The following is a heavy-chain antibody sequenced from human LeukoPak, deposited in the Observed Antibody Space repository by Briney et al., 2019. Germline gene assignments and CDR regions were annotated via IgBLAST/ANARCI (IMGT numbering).Heavy chain of an antibody. D-gene: IGHD5-18*01. Sequence: GGSLRLSCTVSGFTVSSNYMSWVRQAPGKGLEWVSVIYSGGSTYYADSVKGRFTISRDNSKNTLYLQMNSLRAEDTAVYYCARGGYSYGLVRWGQGTLVTVSS. CDR1: GFTVSSNY. CDR3: ARGGYSYGLVR. J-gene: IGHJ4*02. V-gene: IGHV3-53*01. CDR2: IYSGGST.